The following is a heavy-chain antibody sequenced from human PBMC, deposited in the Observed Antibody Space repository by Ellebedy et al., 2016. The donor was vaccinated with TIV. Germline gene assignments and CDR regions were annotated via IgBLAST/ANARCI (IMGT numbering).Heavy chain of an antibody. CDR1: GFTFSSYS. J-gene: IGHJ5*02. V-gene: IGHV3-30*03. D-gene: IGHD4-17*01. CDR3: ARGTYNDYGDYAWFDP. CDR2: ISYDGSNK. Sequence: GGSLRLXCAASGFTFSSYSMNWVRQAPGKGLEWVAVISYDGSNKYYADSVKGRFTISRDNSKNTLYLQMNSLRAEDTAVYYCARGTYNDYGDYAWFDPWGQGTLVTVSS.